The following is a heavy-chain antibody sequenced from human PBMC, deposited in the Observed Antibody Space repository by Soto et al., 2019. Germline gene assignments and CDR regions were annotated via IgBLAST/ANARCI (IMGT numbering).Heavy chain of an antibody. J-gene: IGHJ5*02. CDR1: GGTFSSYA. D-gene: IGHD6-6*01. CDR2: ISAYNGNT. CDR3: ASVYKSSSSRWFDP. V-gene: IGHV1-18*01. Sequence: ASVKVSCKAAGGTFSSYAISRVRQAPGQGLEWMGWISAYNGNTNYAQKLQGRVTMTTDTSTSTAYMELRSLRSDDTAVYYCASVYKSSSSRWFDPWGQGTMVTVS.